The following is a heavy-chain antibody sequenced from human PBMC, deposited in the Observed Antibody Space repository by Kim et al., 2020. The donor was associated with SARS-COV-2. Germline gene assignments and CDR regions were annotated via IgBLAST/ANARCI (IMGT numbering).Heavy chain of an antibody. Sequence: SETLSLTCTVSGDSISNSANYWAWIRQPPGKGLEWIGCVDFSGTANYNPALKSLVSITVDTSKNTFSLRLTSVTAADTAVYYCARPGRRYSSSSDVDHWGQGTLVAVPS. J-gene: IGHJ4*02. D-gene: IGHD6-6*01. CDR3: ARPGRRYSSSSDVDH. CDR2: VDFSGTA. CDR1: GDSISNSANY. V-gene: IGHV4-39*01.